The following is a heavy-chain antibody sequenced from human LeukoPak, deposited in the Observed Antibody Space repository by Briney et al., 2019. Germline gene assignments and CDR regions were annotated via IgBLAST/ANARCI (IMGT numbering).Heavy chain of an antibody. CDR3: AREIAVAELYYFDY. D-gene: IGHD6-19*01. V-gene: IGHV3-33*01. CDR1: GFTFSSYG. Sequence: GGSLRLSCAASGFTFSSYGLHWVRQAPGKGLEWVAVIWYDGSNKYYADSVKGRFTISRDNSKNTLYLQMNSLRAEDTAVYYCAREIAVAELYYFDYWGQGTLVTVSS. J-gene: IGHJ4*02. CDR2: IWYDGSNK.